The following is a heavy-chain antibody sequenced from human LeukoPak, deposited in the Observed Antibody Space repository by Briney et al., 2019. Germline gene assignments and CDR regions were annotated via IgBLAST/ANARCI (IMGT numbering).Heavy chain of an antibody. D-gene: IGHD2-2*01. V-gene: IGHV3-30-3*01. Sequence: GRSLRLSCTASGFTFSSYAMHWVRQAPGKGLEWVAVISYDGSNKYYADSVKGRFTISRDNSKNTLYLQMNSLRAEDTAVYYCAREKVRLPFDYWGQGTLVTVFS. CDR1: GFTFSSYA. J-gene: IGHJ4*02. CDR2: ISYDGSNK. CDR3: AREKVRLPFDY.